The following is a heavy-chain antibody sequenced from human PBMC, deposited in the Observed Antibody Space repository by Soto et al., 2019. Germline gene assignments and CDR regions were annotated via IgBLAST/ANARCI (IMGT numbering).Heavy chain of an antibody. CDR1: GYTFTSYG. V-gene: IGHV1-18*01. CDR3: ARDLYTVTTLMPYYYYYYGMDV. Sequence: ASVKVSCKASGYTFTSYGISWVRQAPGQGLEWMGWISAYNGNTNYAQKLQGRVTMTTDTSTSTAYMELRSLRSDDTAVDYCARDLYTVTTLMPYYYYYYGMDVWGQGTTVTVSS. D-gene: IGHD4-17*01. CDR2: ISAYNGNT. J-gene: IGHJ6*02.